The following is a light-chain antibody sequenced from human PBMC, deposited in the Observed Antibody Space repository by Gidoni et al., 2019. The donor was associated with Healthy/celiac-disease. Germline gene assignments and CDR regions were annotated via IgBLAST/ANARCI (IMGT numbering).Light chain of an antibody. CDR1: QGISSA. CDR3: QQFNSYPPYT. V-gene: IGKV1-13*02. J-gene: IGKJ2*01. Sequence: AIQLNPSPSSLSASVGDRVTITCRASQGISSALAWYQQKPGKAPKLLIYDASSLESWVPSRFSGSGSGTDFTLTISSLQPEDFATYYCQQFNSYPPYTFGQETKLEIK. CDR2: DAS.